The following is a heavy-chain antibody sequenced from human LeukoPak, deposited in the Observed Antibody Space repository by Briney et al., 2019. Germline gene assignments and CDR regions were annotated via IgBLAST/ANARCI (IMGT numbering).Heavy chain of an antibody. V-gene: IGHV1-69*02. J-gene: IGHJ6*03. D-gene: IGHD5-12*01. CDR2: IIPILGIA. Sequence: GASVKVSCKASGGTFSSYTISWVRQAPGQGLEWMGRIIPILGIANYAQKFQGRVTITADKSTSTAYMELSSLRSEDTAVYYCASQATSLRGRYYYYMDVWGKGTTVTVSS. CDR1: GGTFSSYT. CDR3: ASQATSLRGRYYYYMDV.